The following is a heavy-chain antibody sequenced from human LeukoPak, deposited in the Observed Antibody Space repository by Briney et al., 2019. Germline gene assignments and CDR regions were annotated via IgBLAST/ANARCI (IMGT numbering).Heavy chain of an antibody. CDR2: MYYSGST. CDR1: GGSVSSASNY. V-gene: IGHV4-61*01. D-gene: IGHD2-15*01. Sequence: SETLSLTCTVSGGSVSSASNYWSWIRQPPGKGLEWIGYMYYSGSTSYNPSLKSRVTISADTSKNQFSLKLSSVTAADTAVYHCARDPGYCSGGSCGNFDYWGQGTLVTVSS. J-gene: IGHJ4*02. CDR3: ARDPGYCSGGSCGNFDY.